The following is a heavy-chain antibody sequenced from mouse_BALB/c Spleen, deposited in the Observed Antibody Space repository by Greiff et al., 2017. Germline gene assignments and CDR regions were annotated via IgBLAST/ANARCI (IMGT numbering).Heavy chain of an antibody. CDR3: ASSLAGGFAY. V-gene: IGHV5-9-4*01. J-gene: IGHJ3*01. Sequence: EVKLMESGGGLVKPGGSLKLSCVASGFTFSSYAMSWVRQSPEKRLEWVAEISSGGSYTYYPDTVTGRFTISRDNAKNTLYLEMSSLRSEDTAMYYCASSLAGGFAYGGEGALVTVSA. CDR1: GFTFSSYA. CDR2: ISSGGSYT.